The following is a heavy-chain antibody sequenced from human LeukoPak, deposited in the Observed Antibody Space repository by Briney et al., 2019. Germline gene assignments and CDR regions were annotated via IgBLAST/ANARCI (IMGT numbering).Heavy chain of an antibody. D-gene: IGHD4-17*01. Sequence: PGGSLRLSCAASGFTFSSYSMNWVRQAPGKGLEWVSYISSSSSTIYYADSVKGRFTISRDNAKNSLYLQMNSLRAEDTAVYYCARRTVTTGPPCYYYYYYMDVWGKGTTVTVSS. CDR1: GFTFSSYS. J-gene: IGHJ6*03. CDR3: ARRTVTTGPPCYYYYYYMDV. CDR2: ISSSSSTI. V-gene: IGHV3-48*01.